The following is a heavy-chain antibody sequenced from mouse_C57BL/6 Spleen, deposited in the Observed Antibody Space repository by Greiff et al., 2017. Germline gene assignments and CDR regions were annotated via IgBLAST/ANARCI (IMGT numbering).Heavy chain of an antibody. D-gene: IGHD3-1*01. CDR3: AREGYEAMDY. Sequence: QVQLQQPGAELVRPGSSVKLSCKATGYTFTSYWMDWVKQRPGQGLEWIGNIYPSDSETHYNQKFKDKATLTVDKSSSTAYMQLSSLTSEDSAVYYCAREGYEAMDYWGQGTSVTVSS. J-gene: IGHJ4*01. V-gene: IGHV1-61*01. CDR2: IYPSDSET. CDR1: GYTFTSYW.